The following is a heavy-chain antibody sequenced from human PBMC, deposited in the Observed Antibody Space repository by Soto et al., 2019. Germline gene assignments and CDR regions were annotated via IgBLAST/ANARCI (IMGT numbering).Heavy chain of an antibody. J-gene: IGHJ4*02. Sequence: QVQLVQSGGEVKKPGASVRVSCKASGYTFTSYAIHWVRLAPGHGLEWMGWITGGNNTKYSQTFMGRVSIRSDTSASTAYMELSSLRSEDTALYFCARGRLFNDYWGQGTLVTVSS. CDR1: GYTFTSYA. V-gene: IGHV1-3*01. CDR2: ITGGNNT. D-gene: IGHD3-22*01. CDR3: ARGRLFNDY.